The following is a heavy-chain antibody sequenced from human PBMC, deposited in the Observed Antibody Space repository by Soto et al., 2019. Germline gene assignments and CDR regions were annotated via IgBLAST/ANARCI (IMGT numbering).Heavy chain of an antibody. CDR1: GFTFSTYG. Sequence: GGSLRLSCAASGFTFSTYGIHWVRQAPGKGLEWVAVIWFDGTKKYYADSVNGRLTISRDNSKNTLYLQMNSLRAEDTAVYYCASQIFWSGSTAHGMDVWGQGTAVTVSS. J-gene: IGHJ6*02. V-gene: IGHV3-33*01. D-gene: IGHD3-3*01. CDR2: IWFDGTKK. CDR3: ASQIFWSGSTAHGMDV.